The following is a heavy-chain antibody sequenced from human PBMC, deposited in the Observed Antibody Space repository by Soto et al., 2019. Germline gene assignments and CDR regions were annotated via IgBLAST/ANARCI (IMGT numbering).Heavy chain of an antibody. Sequence: QVQLVQSGAEVKKPGASVKVSCKASGYTFTSYAMHWVRQAPGQRLEWMGWINAGNGNTKYSQKFQGRVTITRDTSASTAYMELSSLRSADTAVYYCARGSGLTYFDYWGKGTMVTVSS. V-gene: IGHV1-3*01. J-gene: IGHJ4*02. CDR3: ARGSGLTYFDY. CDR1: GYTFTSYA. CDR2: INAGNGNT. D-gene: IGHD3-10*01.